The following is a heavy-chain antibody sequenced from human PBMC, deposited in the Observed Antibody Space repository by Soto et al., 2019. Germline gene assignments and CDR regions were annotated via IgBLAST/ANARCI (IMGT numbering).Heavy chain of an antibody. Sequence: QVQLVESGGGVVQPGRSLRLSCVASGLTFRNYFMNWIRQAPGKGPEWLSYISSDESTVFYADSVKGRFTTSRDNAQNSVYLQMNSLRAEDTAVYYCATLTAPTDYWGQGSLVTVSS. J-gene: IGHJ4*02. D-gene: IGHD2-21*02. CDR2: ISSDESTV. V-gene: IGHV3-11*01. CDR3: ATLTAPTDY. CDR1: GLTFRNYF.